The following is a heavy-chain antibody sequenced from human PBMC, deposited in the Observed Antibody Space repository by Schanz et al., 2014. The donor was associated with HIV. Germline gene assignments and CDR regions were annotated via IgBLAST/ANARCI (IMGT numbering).Heavy chain of an antibody. CDR1: GYSFTSYD. CDR3: ARDRGSISWMGRAFDI. CDR2: VNPKSGNT. Sequence: QVQLVQSGAEVQKPGASVKVSCKASGYSFTSYDINWVRQATGQGLEWMGWVNPKSGNTGYAQKFQGRVTMTRNTSISTAYMELSRLRSDDTAVYYCARDRGSISWMGRAFDIWGQGTMVTVSS. V-gene: IGHV1-8*02. D-gene: IGHD2-2*01. J-gene: IGHJ3*02.